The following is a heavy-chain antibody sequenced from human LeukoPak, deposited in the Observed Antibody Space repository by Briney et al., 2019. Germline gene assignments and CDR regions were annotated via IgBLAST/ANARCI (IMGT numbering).Heavy chain of an antibody. CDR1: GFTFSSYS. V-gene: IGHV3-21*01. D-gene: IGHD2-2*02. Sequence: GGSLRLSCTASGFTFSSYSMNWVRQAPGKGLEWVSSISSSSSYIYYADSVKGRFTISRDNAKNSLYLQMNSLRAEDTAVYYCARVGRCSSTSCYRGGFDYWGQGTLVTVSS. J-gene: IGHJ4*02. CDR2: ISSSSSYI. CDR3: ARVGRCSSTSCYRGGFDY.